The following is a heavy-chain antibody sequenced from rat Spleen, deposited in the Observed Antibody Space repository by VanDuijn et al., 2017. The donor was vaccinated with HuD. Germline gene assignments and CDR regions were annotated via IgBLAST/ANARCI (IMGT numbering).Heavy chain of an antibody. CDR1: GFTFNNYW. D-gene: IGHD1-4*01. J-gene: IGHJ2*01. CDR2: ISYDGTAT. Sequence: EVQLVESGGGLVQPGRSLKLSCAASGFTFNNYWMTWIRQAPTKGLEWVASISYDGTATYYRDSVKGRFTLSRDNAKSTLYLQMGRLRSEDTATYYCARELPGYNPFDYWGQGVMVTVSS. V-gene: IGHV5-29*01. CDR3: ARELPGYNPFDY.